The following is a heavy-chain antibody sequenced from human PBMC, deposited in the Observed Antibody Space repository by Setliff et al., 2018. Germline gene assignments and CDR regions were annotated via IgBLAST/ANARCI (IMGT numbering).Heavy chain of an antibody. J-gene: IGHJ4*02. CDR2: ISSSSDTI. D-gene: IGHD3-9*01. CDR3: ARDQSLYYDILTGSFDY. CDR1: GFTFSSYS. V-gene: IGHV3-48*04. Sequence: LRLSCAASGFTFSSYSMNWVRQAPGKGLEWVSYISSSSDTIHYADSVKGRFTISRDNAKNSLYLQMNSLRVEDTAFYFCARDQSLYYDILTGSFDYWGPGTLVTVSS.